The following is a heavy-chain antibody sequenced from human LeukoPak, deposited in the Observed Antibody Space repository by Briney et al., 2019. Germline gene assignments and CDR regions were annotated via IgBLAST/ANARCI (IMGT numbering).Heavy chain of an antibody. CDR1: GYTFTGYY. J-gene: IGHJ5*02. CDR3: ARTKMTTVTTSWFDP. D-gene: IGHD4-17*01. CDR2: INPNSGGT. Sequence: ASVKVSCKASGYTFTGYYMHWVRQAPGQGLEWMGWINPNSGGTNYAQKFQGRVTMTRDTSISTAYMELSRLRSDDTAVYYCARTKMTTVTTSWFDPWGQGTLVTVSS. V-gene: IGHV1-2*02.